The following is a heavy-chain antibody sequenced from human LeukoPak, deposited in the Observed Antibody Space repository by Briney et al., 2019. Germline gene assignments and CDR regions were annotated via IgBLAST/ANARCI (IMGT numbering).Heavy chain of an antibody. J-gene: IGHJ4*02. Sequence: SVKVSCKASGGTFSSYAISWVRQAPGQGLEWMGRIIPIFGTANYAQKFQGRVTITTDESTSTAYMELSSLRSEDTAVYYCARPIGYSSSSRIIYYFDYWGQGTLVTVSS. CDR2: IIPIFGTA. CDR3: ARPIGYSSSSRIIYYFDY. D-gene: IGHD6-6*01. CDR1: GGTFSSYA. V-gene: IGHV1-69*05.